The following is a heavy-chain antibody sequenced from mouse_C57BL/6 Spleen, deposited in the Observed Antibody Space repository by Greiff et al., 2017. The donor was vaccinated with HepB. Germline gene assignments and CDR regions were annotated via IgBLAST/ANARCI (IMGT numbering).Heavy chain of an antibody. V-gene: IGHV5-16*01. CDR3: ARRGLGGYFDY. J-gene: IGHJ2*01. CDR2: INYDGSST. D-gene: IGHD4-1*01. Sequence: DVKLVESEGGLVQPGSSMKLSCTASGFTFSDYYMAWVRQVPEKGLEWVANINYDGSSTYYLDSLKSRFIISRDNAKNILYLQMSSLKSEDTATYYCARRGLGGYFDYWGQGTTLTVSS. CDR1: GFTFSDYY.